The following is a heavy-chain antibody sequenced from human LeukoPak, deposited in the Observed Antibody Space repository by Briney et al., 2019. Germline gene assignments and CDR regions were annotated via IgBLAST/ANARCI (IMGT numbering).Heavy chain of an antibody. CDR1: GITFSSYE. D-gene: IGHD6-19*01. Sequence: AGGSLRLSCVVSGITFSSYEMNWVRQAPGKGLEWVSYISTSGSTIYYADSVKGRFTISRDNAKNSLYLQMNGLRAEDTAIYYCASPQWLAFWGQGTLVTVSS. CDR3: ASPQWLAF. J-gene: IGHJ4*02. CDR2: ISTSGSTI. V-gene: IGHV3-48*03.